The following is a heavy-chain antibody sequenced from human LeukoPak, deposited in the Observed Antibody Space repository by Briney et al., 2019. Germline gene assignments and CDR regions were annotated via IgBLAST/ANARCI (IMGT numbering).Heavy chain of an antibody. V-gene: IGHV3-33*06. Sequence: GGSLILSCATPRFTFSSYGMHSVRQAPGKGLEWVAVIWCDGTNKDYADSVKGRFTISRDNSKNTLYLQMNSLRAEDTAVYYCAKDLVATVTTHYYYYMDVWGKGTTVTVSS. CDR2: IWCDGTNK. D-gene: IGHD4-11*01. CDR1: RFTFSSYG. J-gene: IGHJ6*03. CDR3: AKDLVATVTTHYYYYMDV.